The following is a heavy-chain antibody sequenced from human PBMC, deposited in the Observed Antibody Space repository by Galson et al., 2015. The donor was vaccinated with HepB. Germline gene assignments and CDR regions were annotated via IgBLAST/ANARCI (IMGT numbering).Heavy chain of an antibody. CDR3: ARYGDPRGFDY. V-gene: IGHV3-21*01. J-gene: IGHJ4*02. CDR1: GFTFSSYS. Sequence: SLRLSCAASGFTFSSYSMNWVRQAPGKGLEWVSSISGSSSYIYYADSVKGRFTISRDNAKNSLYLQMNSLRAEDTAVYYCARYGDPRGFDYWGQGTLVTVSS. CDR2: ISGSSSYI. D-gene: IGHD4-17*01.